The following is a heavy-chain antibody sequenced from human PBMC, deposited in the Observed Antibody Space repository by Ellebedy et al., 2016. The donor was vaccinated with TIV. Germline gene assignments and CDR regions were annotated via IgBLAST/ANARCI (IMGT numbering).Heavy chain of an antibody. CDR3: AKAARTGAAFDI. J-gene: IGHJ3*02. D-gene: IGHD1/OR15-1a*01. CDR2: ISYDGSNK. CDR1: GFTFSSYG. V-gene: IGHV3-30*18. Sequence: GGSLRLXXAASGFTFSSYGMHWVRQAPGKGLEWVAVISYDGSNKYYADSVKGRFTISRDNSKNTLYLQMNSLRAEDTAVYYCAKAARTGAAFDIWGQGTMVTVSS.